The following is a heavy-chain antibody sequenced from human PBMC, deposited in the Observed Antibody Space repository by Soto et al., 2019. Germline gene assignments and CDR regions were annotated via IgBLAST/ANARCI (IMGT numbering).Heavy chain of an antibody. D-gene: IGHD3-10*01. CDR1: GLSFPGYY. CDR3: ARGGLWFGELWAGMDV. V-gene: IGHV4-34*01. CDR2: INHSGST. J-gene: IGHJ6*02. Sequence: SATLSLTCAFYGLSFPGYYWSWICQPPGKGLEWIGEINHSGSTNYNPSLKSRVTISVDTSKNQFSLKLSSVTAADTAVYYCARGGLWFGELWAGMDVWGQGTTVT.